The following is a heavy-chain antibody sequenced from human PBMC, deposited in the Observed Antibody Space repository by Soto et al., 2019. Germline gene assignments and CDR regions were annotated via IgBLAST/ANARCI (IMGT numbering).Heavy chain of an antibody. CDR2: ILWIGGGT. V-gene: IGHV3-9*01. CDR3: GKDLSPGGLES. J-gene: IGHJ4*02. Sequence: GGSLRLSCVVSGSTIDDYAMHWDRHVHGKGLEWVSAILWIGGGTSYADSVKGRSTIPRHRAKNSPSLQMNRLRIEDPAVSYCGKDLSPGGLESWGQGTLVTVSS. D-gene: IGHD3-16*01. CDR1: GSTIDDYA.